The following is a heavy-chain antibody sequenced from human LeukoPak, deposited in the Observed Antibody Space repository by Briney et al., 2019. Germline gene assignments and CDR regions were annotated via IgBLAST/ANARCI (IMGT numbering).Heavy chain of an antibody. CDR1: GFTFSSYE. V-gene: IGHV3-48*03. CDR3: ARYGDY. CDR2: ISSSGSTM. J-gene: IGHJ4*02. D-gene: IGHD4-17*01. Sequence: PGGSLRLSCAASGFTFSSYEMIWVRQAPGKGLEWVSYISSSGSTMYYADSVKGRFTISRDNAKNSLYLQMNSLRAEDTAVYYCARYGDYWGQGTLATVSS.